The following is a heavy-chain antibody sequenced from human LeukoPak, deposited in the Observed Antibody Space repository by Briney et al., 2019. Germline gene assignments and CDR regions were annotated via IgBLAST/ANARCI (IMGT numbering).Heavy chain of an antibody. D-gene: IGHD5-12*01. CDR1: GFSVSNNY. CDR2: IQIDGNT. CDR3: ARDPDHRSGLDDFDI. J-gene: IGHJ3*02. V-gene: IGHV3-53*01. Sequence: GGSLRLSCAASGFSVSNNYMNWVRQAPGKGLEWVSVIQIDGNTYYADSVEGRFTIFRDKFKNTLYLQMNSLRAEDTAVYHRARDPDHRSGLDDFDIWGQGPKVTVSS.